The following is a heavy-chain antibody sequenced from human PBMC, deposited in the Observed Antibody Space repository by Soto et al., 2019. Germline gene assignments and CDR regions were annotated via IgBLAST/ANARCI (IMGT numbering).Heavy chain of an antibody. J-gene: IGHJ4*02. Sequence: EVQLLESGGGLVQPGGSLRLSCVASGFSFSSYAMVWVRQAPGKGLEWDSVISARGGSSYFADTVKGRFTISRDNSKNLLSLEMNSLRAEDTAIYFCAKGSIEYSASVDNWGQGTLVLVSS. D-gene: IGHD5-12*01. CDR3: AKGSIEYSASVDN. CDR2: ISARGGSS. CDR1: GFSFSSYA. V-gene: IGHV3-23*01.